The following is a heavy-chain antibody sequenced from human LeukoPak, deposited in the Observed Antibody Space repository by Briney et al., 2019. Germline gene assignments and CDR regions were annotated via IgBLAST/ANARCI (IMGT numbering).Heavy chain of an antibody. V-gene: IGHV3-11*06. CDR2: ISSSSSYT. Sequence: EPLTLLGVAIGCDCRDGYVSWFRRAPGQELEWVSYISSSSSYTNYADSVKGRFTISRDNAKNSLYLQMNSLRAEDTAVYYCARTSSSLDYWGQGTLVTVSS. CDR1: GCDCRDGY. D-gene: IGHD6-13*01. CDR3: ARTSSSLDY. J-gene: IGHJ4*02.